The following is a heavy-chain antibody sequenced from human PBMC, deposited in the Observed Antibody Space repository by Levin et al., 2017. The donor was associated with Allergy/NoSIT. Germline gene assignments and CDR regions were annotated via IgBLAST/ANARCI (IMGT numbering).Heavy chain of an antibody. Sequence: PGGSLRLSCAASGFTFSNAWMSWVRQAPGKGLEWVGRIKSKADGGTIDYAAPVKARFTISRDDSKNTLYLQMNSLKTEDTALYYCSTDGLIPGIVVAGRGQLPDWFFRLWGRGTLVTVSS. CDR3: STDGLIPGIVVAGRGQLPDWFFRL. CDR2: IKSKADGGTI. CDR1: GFTFSNAW. J-gene: IGHJ2*01. V-gene: IGHV3-15*01. D-gene: IGHD6-19*01.